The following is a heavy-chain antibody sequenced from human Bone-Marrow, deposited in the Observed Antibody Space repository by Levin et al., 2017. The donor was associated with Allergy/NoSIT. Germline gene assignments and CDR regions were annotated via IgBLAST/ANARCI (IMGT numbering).Heavy chain of an antibody. D-gene: IGHD2/OR15-2a*01. CDR1: GGSVTTTNW. CDR3: ARVGDVSEFYYAVDV. CDR2: IYHLGST. J-gene: IGHJ6*02. V-gene: IGHV4/OR15-8*03. Sequence: ESLKISCVVSGGSVTTTNWWSWVRHTPEKGLEWIGQIYHLGSTNYNPSLRRRVTISLDKAKNQFSLKLTSVTATDTATYYCARVGDVSEFYYAVDVWGPGAPVTVSS.